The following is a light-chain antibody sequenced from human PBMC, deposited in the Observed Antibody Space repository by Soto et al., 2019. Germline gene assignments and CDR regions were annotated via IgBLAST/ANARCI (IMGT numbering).Light chain of an antibody. J-gene: IGKJ1*01. V-gene: IGKV3-20*01. Sequence: EIVLTQSPGTLALSPGEGATLSCRASRGVSKYLAWYQQKPGQAPRLLIYGASSRATGIPDSFSGSGSGTDFTLTISRLEPEDFAVYYCQQYGGSPQTFGQGTKVEIK. CDR2: GAS. CDR3: QQYGGSPQT. CDR1: RGVSKY.